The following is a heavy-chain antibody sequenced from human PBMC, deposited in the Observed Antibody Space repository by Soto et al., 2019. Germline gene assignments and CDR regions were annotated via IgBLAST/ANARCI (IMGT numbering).Heavy chain of an antibody. V-gene: IGHV3-30*04. D-gene: IGHD7-27*01. J-gene: IGHJ4*02. Sequence: GGSLRLSCAASGFTFSSYAMHWVRQAPGKGLEWVAVISYDGSNKYYADSVKGRFTISRDNSKNTLYLQMNSLRAEDTAVYYCARDSHPGDRLYYFGYWGQGTLVTVSS. CDR2: ISYDGSNK. CDR1: GFTFSSYA. CDR3: ARDSHPGDRLYYFGY.